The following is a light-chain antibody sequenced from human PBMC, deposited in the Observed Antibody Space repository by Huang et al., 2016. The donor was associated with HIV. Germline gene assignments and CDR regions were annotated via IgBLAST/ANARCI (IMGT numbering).Light chain of an antibody. CDR1: QRVNASN. V-gene: IGKV3-20*01. J-gene: IGKJ2*01. Sequence: EIILTQSPATLSLSPGERATLSCRAIQRVNASNLAWYQQKIGQAPRVLIYGASTRANGIPDRFTASGSGTDFTLTISILEPEDFAVYYCQYYGTLFTFGQGTEVEIK. CDR2: GAS. CDR3: QYYGTLFT.